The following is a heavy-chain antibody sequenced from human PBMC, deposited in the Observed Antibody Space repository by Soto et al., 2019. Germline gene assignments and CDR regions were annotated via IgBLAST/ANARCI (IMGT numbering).Heavy chain of an antibody. Sequence: QVQLLQSRAAVKKPGSSVKVSCKASGGTFSSYAISWVPQAPGQGLGWMGGIIPVFCTANYAQKFQGRVTITADESTNTAYRELSSLRSEGTAVYYCASTVAKYYYYGTDVWGQGSTVTFSS. D-gene: IGHD5-12*01. CDR1: GGTFSSYA. J-gene: IGHJ6*02. CDR3: ASTVAKYYYYGTDV. V-gene: IGHV1-69*12. CDR2: IIPVFCTA.